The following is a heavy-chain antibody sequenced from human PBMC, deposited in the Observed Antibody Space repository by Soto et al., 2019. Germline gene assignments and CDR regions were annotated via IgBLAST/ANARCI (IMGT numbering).Heavy chain of an antibody. CDR2: IWYNGGRK. V-gene: IGHV3-33*01. J-gene: IGHJ4*02. CDR3: AIDPARGLEGLAAY. Sequence: QVHLVESGGGVVQPGSSLRLSCAASGFTFTSYAMHWVRQSPGKALEWVAVIWYNGGRKYYADSVKGRFTMSRDNAKNTLYLQMNSPRYEYAAIYFCAIDPARGLEGLAAYWGQGSLVTVSA. CDR1: GFTFTSYA. D-gene: IGHD3-3*01.